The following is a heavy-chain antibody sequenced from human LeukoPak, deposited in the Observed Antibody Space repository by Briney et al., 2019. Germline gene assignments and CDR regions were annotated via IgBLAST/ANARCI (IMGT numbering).Heavy chain of an antibody. CDR2: IKQDGSEK. J-gene: IGHJ4*02. CDR3: ARDTAPLSSGWYHYFDY. Sequence: PGGSLRLSCAASGFTFSSYWMSWVRQAPGKGLEWVANIKQDGSEKYYVDSVKGRFTISRDNAKNSLYLQMNSLRAEDTAVYYCARDTAPLSSGWYHYFDYWGQGTLVTVSS. D-gene: IGHD6-19*01. CDR1: GFTFSSYW. V-gene: IGHV3-7*01.